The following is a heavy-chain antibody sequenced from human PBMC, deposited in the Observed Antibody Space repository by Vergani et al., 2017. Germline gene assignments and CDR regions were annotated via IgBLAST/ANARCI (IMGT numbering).Heavy chain of an antibody. D-gene: IGHD3-3*01. J-gene: IGHJ3*02. V-gene: IGHV1-69*01. CDR3: ARGSNNDFWSGYDAFDI. Sequence: QVQLVQSGAEVKKPGSSVKVSCKASGGTFSSYAISWVRQAPGQGVEWMGGIIPIFGTANYAQKFQGRVTITADESTSTAYMELSSLRSEDTAVYYCARGSNNDFWSGYDAFDIWGQGTMVTVSS. CDR1: GGTFSSYA. CDR2: IIPIFGTA.